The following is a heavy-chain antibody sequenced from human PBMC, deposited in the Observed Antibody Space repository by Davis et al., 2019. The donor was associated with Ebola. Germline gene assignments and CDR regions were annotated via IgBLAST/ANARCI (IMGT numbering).Heavy chain of an antibody. CDR2: IWYDGNAE. J-gene: IGHJ4*02. CDR3: VTERVRLAFDY. D-gene: IGHD4/OR15-4a*01. CDR1: GLAFNTFW. Sequence: PGGSLGLSCTASGLAFNTFWMHWVRQAPGKGLEWVALIWYDGNAEYYADSVKGRFTISRDNSKNTLYLQMTSLRVDDTAVYYCVTERVRLAFDYWGQGTLVTVSS. V-gene: IGHV3-33*03.